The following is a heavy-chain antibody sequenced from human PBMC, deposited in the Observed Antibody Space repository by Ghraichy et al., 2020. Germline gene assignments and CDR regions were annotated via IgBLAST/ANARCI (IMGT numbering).Heavy chain of an antibody. Sequence: ASVKVSCKASGYTFTSYGISWVRQAPGQGLEWMGWISAYNGNTNYAQKLQGRVTMTTDTSTSTAYMELRSLRSEDTAVYYCARGDCSSTSCYKGGLEFDYWGQGTLVTVSS. CDR1: GYTFTSYG. CDR3: ARGDCSSTSCYKGGLEFDY. D-gene: IGHD2-2*02. V-gene: IGHV1-18*04. J-gene: IGHJ4*02. CDR2: ISAYNGNT.